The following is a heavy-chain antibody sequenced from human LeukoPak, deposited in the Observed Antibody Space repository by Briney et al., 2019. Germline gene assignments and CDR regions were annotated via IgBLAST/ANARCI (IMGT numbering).Heavy chain of an antibody. J-gene: IGHJ4*02. Sequence: PGGSLRLSCAASGFDVSRNYMNWVRQAPGKGLEWVSAISGSGGSTYYADSVKGRFTISRDNSKNTLYLQMNSLRAEDTAVYYCVRDDDRPDNGLDYWGQGTLVTVSS. CDR3: VRDDDRPDNGLDY. D-gene: IGHD3-22*01. CDR1: GFDVSRNY. CDR2: ISGSGGST. V-gene: IGHV3-23*01.